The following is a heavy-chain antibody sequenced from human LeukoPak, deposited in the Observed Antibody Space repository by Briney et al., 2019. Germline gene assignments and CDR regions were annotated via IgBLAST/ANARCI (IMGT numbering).Heavy chain of an antibody. D-gene: IGHD6-13*01. CDR3: ARDPGIAAADPY. Sequence: GGSLRLSCAASGFTFSSYSMNWVRQAPGKGLEWVSSISSSSSYIYYADSVKGRFTISGDNAKNSLYLQMNSLRAEDTAVYYCARDPGIAAADPYWGQGTLVTVSS. CDR1: GFTFSSYS. CDR2: ISSSSSYI. J-gene: IGHJ4*02. V-gene: IGHV3-21*01.